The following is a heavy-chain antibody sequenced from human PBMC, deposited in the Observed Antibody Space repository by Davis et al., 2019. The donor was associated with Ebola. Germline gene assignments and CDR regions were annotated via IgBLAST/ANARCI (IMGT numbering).Heavy chain of an antibody. D-gene: IGHD3-3*01. CDR3: AKDDDFWSGYHSHFDY. CDR2: INWNGGST. V-gene: IGHV3-20*04. CDR1: GFTFDDYG. Sequence: GESLKISCAASGFTFDDYGMSWVRQAPGKGLEWVSGINWNGGSTYYADSVKGRFTISRDNSKNTLYLQMNSLRAEDTAVYYCAKDDDFWSGYHSHFDYWGQGTLVTVSS. J-gene: IGHJ4*02.